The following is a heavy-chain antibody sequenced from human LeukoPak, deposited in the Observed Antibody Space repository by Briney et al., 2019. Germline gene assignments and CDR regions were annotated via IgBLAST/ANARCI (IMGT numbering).Heavy chain of an antibody. Sequence: ASVKVSCKASGYTFSSYYIHWVRQAPGQGLEWMGMINPSGGSTTYVPKFQGRVTMTRVTSTSTVYMELSSLTSDDTALYYCARDGGPARSWFDPWGQGTLVTVAS. CDR3: ARDGGPARSWFDP. J-gene: IGHJ5*02. V-gene: IGHV1-46*01. CDR1: GYTFSSYY. CDR2: INPSGGST. D-gene: IGHD6-6*01.